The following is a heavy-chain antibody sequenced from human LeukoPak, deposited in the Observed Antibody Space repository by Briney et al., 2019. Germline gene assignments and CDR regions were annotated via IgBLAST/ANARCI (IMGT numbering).Heavy chain of an antibody. CDR1: GFTFSSHG. Sequence: GGSLRLSCAASGFTFSSHGMNWVRQAPGKRLEWVSGISGSGDVKWYADSVKGRFIISRDNSKNTLYLQMNSLRAEDTAVYYCAQDGASIRFDNWGQGTLVTVSS. D-gene: IGHD3-16*01. J-gene: IGHJ4*02. CDR2: ISGSGDVK. V-gene: IGHV3-23*01. CDR3: AQDGASIRFDN.